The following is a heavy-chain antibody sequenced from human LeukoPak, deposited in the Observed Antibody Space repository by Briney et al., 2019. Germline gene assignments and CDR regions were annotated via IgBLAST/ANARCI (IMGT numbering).Heavy chain of an antibody. V-gene: IGHV4-39*01. Sequence: SETLSLTCTVSGGSISSRDNYWGWFRQPPGKGLEWIGSIYYSGNTYYNPSLESRVTISVDTSKNQFSLKVSSATAADTAVYYCARQDTLAHYYVMDVWGQGTTVTVSS. CDR3: ARQDTLAHYYVMDV. CDR2: IYYSGNT. D-gene: IGHD3-16*01. J-gene: IGHJ6*02. CDR1: GGSISSRDNY.